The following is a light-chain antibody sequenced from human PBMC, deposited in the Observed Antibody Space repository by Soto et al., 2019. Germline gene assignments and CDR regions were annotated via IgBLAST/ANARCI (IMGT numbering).Light chain of an antibody. V-gene: IGKV3-11*01. CDR1: QSVSSH. CDR3: QQRSSWPIT. J-gene: IGKJ5*01. CDR2: DAS. Sequence: EIVLTQSPATLSLSPGERATLSCRASQSVSSHLVWCQQKPGQAPRLLISDASNRATGIPARFSGSGSGTDFTLTINSLEPEDFAVYYCQQRSSWPITFGQGTRLEIK.